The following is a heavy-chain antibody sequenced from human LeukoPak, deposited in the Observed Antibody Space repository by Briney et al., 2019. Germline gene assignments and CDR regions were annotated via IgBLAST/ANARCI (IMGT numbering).Heavy chain of an antibody. CDR2: ISGSGGST. Sequence: GGSLRLSCAASGFTFSSYAMSWVRQAPGKGLEWVSAISGSGGSTYYADSVKGRFTISRDNSKNTLYLQMNSLRAEDTAVYYCAKAPHSSYDSSGYYLDYWCQGTLVTVSS. D-gene: IGHD3-22*01. J-gene: IGHJ4*02. CDR1: GFTFSSYA. CDR3: AKAPHSSYDSSGYYLDY. V-gene: IGHV3-23*01.